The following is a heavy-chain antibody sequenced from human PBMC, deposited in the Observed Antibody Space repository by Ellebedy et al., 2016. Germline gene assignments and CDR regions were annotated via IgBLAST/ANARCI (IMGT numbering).Heavy chain of an antibody. Sequence: GESLKISCAVSGFTVSSNYMNWVRQAPGKGLEWVAIIYSGCSTYYADSVKGRFTISRDNSKNALSLQMNSLRAEDTAVYYCASPQPGGAYAYAFDIWGQGTMVTVAS. CDR1: GFTVSSNY. J-gene: IGHJ3*02. CDR2: IYSGCST. V-gene: IGHV3-66*01. CDR3: ASPQPGGAYAYAFDI. D-gene: IGHD1-1*01.